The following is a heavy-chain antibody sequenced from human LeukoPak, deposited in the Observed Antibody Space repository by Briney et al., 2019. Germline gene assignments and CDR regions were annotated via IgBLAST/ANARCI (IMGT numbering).Heavy chain of an antibody. V-gene: IGHV1-58*01. CDR1: GFTFSNSA. CDR3: TSDPTFYSGRYCFDC. CDR2: IVVGSGNT. Sequence: GTSVKVSCKASGFTFSNSAVQWVRQARGQRLEWIGWIVVGSGNTNYAQKFQERVTITRDMSTSTAYMELSSLRSEDTAVYYCTSDPTFYSGRYCFDCWGQGTLVTVSS. D-gene: IGHD1-26*01. J-gene: IGHJ4*02.